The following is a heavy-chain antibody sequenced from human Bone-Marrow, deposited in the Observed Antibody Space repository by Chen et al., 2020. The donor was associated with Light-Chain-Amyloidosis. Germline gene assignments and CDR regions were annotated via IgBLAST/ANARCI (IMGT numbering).Heavy chain of an antibody. CDR2: IKEDGSET. CDR3: AKGGASFDY. D-gene: IGHD3-16*01. J-gene: IGHJ4*02. CDR1: GFTFSLYG. V-gene: IGHV3-7*01. Sequence: EVPLVESGGGLVKPGGSLRLSCAASGFTFSLYGMHWVRQAPGKGLEWVANIKEDGSETYYVDSVKGRFTISRDNAKDSLYLQMNSLRVEDTALYYCAKGGASFDYWGQGTLVTVSS.